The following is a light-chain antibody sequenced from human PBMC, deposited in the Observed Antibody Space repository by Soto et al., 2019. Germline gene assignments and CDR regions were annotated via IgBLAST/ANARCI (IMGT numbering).Light chain of an antibody. CDR2: DVG. CDR1: SSDVGDYNY. V-gene: IGLV2-14*03. Sequence: QSALTQPASVSGSPGQSMTISCTGSSSDVGDYNYVSWYQQHPGEAPKLMLFDVGNRPSGVSNRFSGSKSGNTASLTISGLQAEDEADYYCSSYTTSSPWVFGGGTKLTVL. CDR3: SSYTTSSPWV. J-gene: IGLJ3*02.